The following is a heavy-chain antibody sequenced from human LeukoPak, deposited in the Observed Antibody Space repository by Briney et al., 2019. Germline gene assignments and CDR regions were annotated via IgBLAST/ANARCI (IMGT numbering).Heavy chain of an antibody. CDR3: ARTARHLDY. V-gene: IGHV3-11*04. CDR1: GFTFSDPY. CDR2: ISGSGTDI. Sequence: GGSLRLSCEASGFTFSDPYMSRIRQAPGKGLECLSYISGSGTDINYADSVRGRFTISRDNAENLLYLQMNDLRLEDTAVYYCARTARHLDYWGQGTLVTVSS. D-gene: IGHD5-18*01. J-gene: IGHJ4*02.